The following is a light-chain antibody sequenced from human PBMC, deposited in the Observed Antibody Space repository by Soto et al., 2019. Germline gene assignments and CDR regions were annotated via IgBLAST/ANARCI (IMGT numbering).Light chain of an antibody. CDR1: SSNIGAGCE. V-gene: IGLV1-40*01. Sequence: QSVLTQPPSVSGAPGQRVTISCPGCSSNIGAGCEVHWYQHLPGKAPKLLIYGNTNRPSGVPDRFSGSKSGTSASLAITGLQAEDEADYHCQSYDSSLSASYVFGRGTKVNV. CDR2: GNT. CDR3: QSYDSSLSASYV. J-gene: IGLJ1*01.